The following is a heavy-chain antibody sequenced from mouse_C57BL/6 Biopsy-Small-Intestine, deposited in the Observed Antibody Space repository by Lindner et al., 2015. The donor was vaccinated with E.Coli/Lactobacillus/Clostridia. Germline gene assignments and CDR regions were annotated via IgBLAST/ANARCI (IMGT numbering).Heavy chain of an antibody. CDR1: GYTFTGYW. CDR2: NLPGSVST. D-gene: IGHD1-1*01. V-gene: IGHV1-9*01. CDR3: ARRFYYGSFDY. J-gene: IGHJ2*01. Sequence: VQLQESGAELMKPGASVKLSCKATGYTFTGYWIEWVKQRPGHGLEWIGENLPGSVSTNFNEKFKGKATFTADSSSNTAYMQLSSLTPEDSAIYYCARRFYYGSFDYWGQGTTLTVSS.